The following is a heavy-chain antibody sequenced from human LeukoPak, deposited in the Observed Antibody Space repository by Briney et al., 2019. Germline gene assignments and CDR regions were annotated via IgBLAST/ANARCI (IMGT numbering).Heavy chain of an antibody. CDR3: ARGGPDDYGGNSEDAFDI. CDR1: GYTFTSYY. CDR2: INPSGGST. D-gene: IGHD4-23*01. V-gene: IGHV1-46*01. Sequence: ASVKVSCKASGYTFTSYYMHWVRQAPGQGLEWMGIINPSGGSTSYAQKFQGRVTMTRDTSTSTVYMELSSLRSEDTAVYYCARGGPDDYGGNSEDAFDIWGQGTMVTVSS. J-gene: IGHJ3*02.